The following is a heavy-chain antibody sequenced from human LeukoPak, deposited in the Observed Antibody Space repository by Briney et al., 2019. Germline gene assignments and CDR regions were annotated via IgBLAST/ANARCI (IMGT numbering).Heavy chain of an antibody. CDR1: GGSISSYY. CDR2: IYYSGST. D-gene: IGHD2-15*01. CDR3: ARSFLGGGSFDY. J-gene: IGHJ4*02. Sequence: SETLSLTCTVSGGSISSYYWSCIRQPPGKGLEWIGYIYYSGSTNYNPSLKSRVTISVDTSKNQFSLKLSSVTAADTAVYYCARSFLGGGSFDYWGQGTLVTVSS. V-gene: IGHV4-59*01.